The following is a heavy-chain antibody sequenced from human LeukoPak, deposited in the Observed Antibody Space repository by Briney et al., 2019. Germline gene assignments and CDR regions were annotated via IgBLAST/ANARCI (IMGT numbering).Heavy chain of an antibody. CDR1: GGSFSGYY. Sequence: PSETLSLTCAVYGGSFSGYYWSWVRQAPGKGLEWVSAISGSGGSTYYADSVKGRFTISRDNSKNTLYLQMNSLRAEDTAVYYCATSPGDYRDYWGQGTLVTVSS. CDR3: ATSPGDYRDY. CDR2: ISGSGGST. J-gene: IGHJ4*02. V-gene: IGHV3-23*01. D-gene: IGHD4-17*01.